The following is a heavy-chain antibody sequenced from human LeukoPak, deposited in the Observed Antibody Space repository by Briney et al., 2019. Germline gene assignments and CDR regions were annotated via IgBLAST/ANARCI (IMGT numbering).Heavy chain of an antibody. CDR1: GGSISNSY. CDR3: ARGPGAISKEAFDI. CDR2: IYTSGST. D-gene: IGHD3-3*01. Sequence: LDTLSLTCTVSGGSISNSYWTWIRQPAGKGLEWIGRIYTSGSTNYDPSLKSRVTMSVDTSKSQFSLKLTSVTAADTAVYYCARGPGAISKEAFDIWGQGTMVTVSS. V-gene: IGHV4-4*07. J-gene: IGHJ3*02.